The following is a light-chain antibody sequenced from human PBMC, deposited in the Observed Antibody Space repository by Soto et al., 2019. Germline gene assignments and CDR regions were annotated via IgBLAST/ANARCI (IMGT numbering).Light chain of an antibody. J-gene: IGLJ1*01. Sequence: QSALTQPPSASGSPGQSVTISCTGTSSDVGAYIFVSWYQQHPGKAPKLMVYDVNRRPPGVPDRFSGSKSGTSASLAISGLQSEDEGDYYCATWDTSFSGLYVFGAGTKVTVL. V-gene: IGLV2-8*01. CDR2: DVN. CDR3: ATWDTSFSGLYV. CDR1: SSDVGAYIF.